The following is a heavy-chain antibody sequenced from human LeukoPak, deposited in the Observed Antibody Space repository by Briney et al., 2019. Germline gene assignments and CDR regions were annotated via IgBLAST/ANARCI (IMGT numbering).Heavy chain of an antibody. V-gene: IGHV4-34*01. CDR3: ARDLAGGYYYGMDV. D-gene: IGHD4-23*01. Sequence: SETLSLTCAVYGGSFSGYYWSWIRQPPGKGLEWIGEINHSGSTNYNPSLKSRVTISVDTSKNQFSLKLSSVTAADTAVYYCARDLAGGYYYGMDVWGQGTTVTVSS. CDR1: GGSFSGYY. CDR2: INHSGST. J-gene: IGHJ6*02.